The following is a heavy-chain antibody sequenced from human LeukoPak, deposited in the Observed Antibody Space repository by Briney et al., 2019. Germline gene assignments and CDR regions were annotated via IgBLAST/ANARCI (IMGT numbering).Heavy chain of an antibody. V-gene: IGHV3-74*01. CDR3: ARGPSTVTTPLAC. J-gene: IGHJ4*02. Sequence: GGSLRLSCAASGFTFSSYWMHWVRQAPGKGLVWVSRINSDGSSTSYADSVKGRFTISRDNAKNTLYLQMSSLRAEDTAVYYCARGPSTVTTPLACWGQGTLVTVSS. CDR1: GFTFSSYW. D-gene: IGHD4-17*01. CDR2: INSDGSST.